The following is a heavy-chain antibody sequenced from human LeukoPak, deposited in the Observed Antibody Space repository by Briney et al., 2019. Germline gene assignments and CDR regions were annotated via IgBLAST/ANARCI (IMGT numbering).Heavy chain of an antibody. Sequence: ASVKVSCKVSGYTLTELSMHWVRQAPGKGLEWMGGFDPEDGETIYAQKFQGRVTMTEDTSTDTAYMELSSLRSEDTAVYYCATPIFGNWYFDLWGRGTLVTVSS. V-gene: IGHV1-24*01. CDR1: GYTLTELS. CDR2: FDPEDGET. D-gene: IGHD3-3*01. CDR3: ATPIFGNWYFDL. J-gene: IGHJ2*01.